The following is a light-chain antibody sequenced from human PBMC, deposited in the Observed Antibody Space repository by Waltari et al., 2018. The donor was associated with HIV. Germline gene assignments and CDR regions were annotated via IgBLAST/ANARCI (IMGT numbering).Light chain of an antibody. CDR1: SSNIGAGYD. V-gene: IGLV1-40*01. Sequence: QSVLTQPPSVSGAPGQRVTISCTGSSSNIGAGYDVHWYQQLPGTAPKLLIYGNSERPPGVPDRFSGSKSGTSASLAITGLQAEDEADYFCQSYDSSLSGVIFGGGTKLTVL. J-gene: IGLJ2*01. CDR2: GNS. CDR3: QSYDSSLSGVI.